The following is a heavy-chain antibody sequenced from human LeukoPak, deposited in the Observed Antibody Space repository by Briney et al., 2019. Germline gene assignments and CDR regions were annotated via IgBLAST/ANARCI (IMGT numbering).Heavy chain of an antibody. CDR3: ARAWEAVAGTWLLVY. CDR1: GGSISSGGYY. D-gene: IGHD6-19*01. V-gene: IGHV4-31*03. J-gene: IGHJ4*02. Sequence: SETLSLTCTVSGGSISSGGYYWSWIRQHPGKGLEWIGYIYYSGSTYYNPSLKSRVTISVDTSKNQFSLKLSSVTAADTAVYYCARAWEAVAGTWLLVYWGQGTLVTVSS. CDR2: IYYSGST.